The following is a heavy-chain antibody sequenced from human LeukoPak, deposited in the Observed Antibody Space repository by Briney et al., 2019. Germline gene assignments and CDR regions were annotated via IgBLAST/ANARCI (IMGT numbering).Heavy chain of an antibody. Sequence: GGSLSLSCAASGFTFSSYGMHWVRQAPGKGLEWVAVISYDGSNKYYADSVKGRFTISRGNSKNTLYLQMNSLRAEDTAVYYCAKGQRVDYWGQGTLVTVSS. D-gene: IGHD1-1*01. CDR2: ISYDGSNK. CDR1: GFTFSSYG. J-gene: IGHJ4*02. V-gene: IGHV3-30*18. CDR3: AKGQRVDY.